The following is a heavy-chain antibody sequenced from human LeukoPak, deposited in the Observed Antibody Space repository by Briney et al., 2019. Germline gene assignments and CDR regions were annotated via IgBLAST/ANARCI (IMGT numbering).Heavy chain of an antibody. V-gene: IGHV4-34*01. CDR1: GGSFSGYY. CDR3: ARLFRYYYDSSGYYPFDY. D-gene: IGHD3-22*01. J-gene: IGHJ4*02. Sequence: SETLPLTCAVYGGSFSGYYWSWIRQPPGKGLEWIREINHSGSTNYNPSLKSRVTISVDTSKNQFSLKLSSVTAADTAVYYCARLFRYYYDSSGYYPFDYWGQGTLVTVSS. CDR2: INHSGST.